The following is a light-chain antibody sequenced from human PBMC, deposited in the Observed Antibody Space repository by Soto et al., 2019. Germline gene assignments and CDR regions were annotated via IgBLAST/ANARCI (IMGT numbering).Light chain of an antibody. J-gene: IGKJ4*01. CDR2: AAS. Sequence: AIQMTQSPSSLSASVGDRVTITCRASQGIRKDLDWYQQKPGTAPKLLIYAASSLQSGVPSRFSGSGSGTDFTLTISSLQPEDFATYYCLHDYNYPLTFGGGTKVEIK. CDR1: QGIRKD. V-gene: IGKV1-6*01. CDR3: LHDYNYPLT.